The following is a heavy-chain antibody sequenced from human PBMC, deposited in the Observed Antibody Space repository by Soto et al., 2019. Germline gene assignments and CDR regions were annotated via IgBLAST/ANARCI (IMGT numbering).Heavy chain of an antibody. CDR1: GFRFSIYS. CDR2: ITSDTNTI. D-gene: IGHD6-19*01. Sequence: EVQLVESGGGLVHPGGSLRLSCAASGFRFSIYSMNWVRQAPGKGLEWSAYITSDTNTIKYADSVKGRFTISRDNAKNSVYLQMNSLRDEDTAVYYCARSVEGHFDYLGQGTVVTVSS. J-gene: IGHJ4*02. V-gene: IGHV3-48*02. CDR3: ARSVEGHFDY.